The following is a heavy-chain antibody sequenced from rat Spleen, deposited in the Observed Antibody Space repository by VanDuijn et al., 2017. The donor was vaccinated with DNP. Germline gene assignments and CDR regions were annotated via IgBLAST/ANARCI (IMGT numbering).Heavy chain of an antibody. V-gene: IGHV5-31*01. CDR2: ISIGGGST. CDR3: ATWDSSYAMDA. J-gene: IGHJ4*01. Sequence: EVQLVESGGGLVQPGRSLKLSCAASGFTFNNYWMTWIRQVPGKGLEWVASISIGGGSTYYRDSVKGRFTISRDNAKSTLYLQMDSLRSEDTASYYCATWDSSYAMDAWGQVTSVTVSS. D-gene: IGHD1-2*01. CDR1: GFTFNNYW.